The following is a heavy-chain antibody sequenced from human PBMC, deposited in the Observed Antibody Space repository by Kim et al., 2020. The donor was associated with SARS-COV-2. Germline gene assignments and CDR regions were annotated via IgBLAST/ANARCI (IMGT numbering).Heavy chain of an antibody. CDR2: VYTSGNS. CDR3: AGGTLWPGDPFDF. V-gene: IGHV4-4*07. D-gene: IGHD4-17*01. Sequence: PAGKGVEWSGRVYTSGNSIYNPSLKSRLTMSVDTSKNQFSLQLNSVTAADTAVYYCAGGTLWPGDPFDFWGRGTLVTVSS. J-gene: IGHJ4*02.